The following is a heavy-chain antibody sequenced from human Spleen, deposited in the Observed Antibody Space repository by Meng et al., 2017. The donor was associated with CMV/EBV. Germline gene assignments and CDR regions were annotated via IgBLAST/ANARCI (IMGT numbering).Heavy chain of an antibody. D-gene: IGHD6-6*01. J-gene: IGHJ4*02. Sequence: SETLSLTCTVSGGSISSYYWSWIRQPPGKGLEWIGYIYYSGSTNHNPSLKSRVTISVDTPKNQVSLKLSSVTAADTAVYYCASYSSSSGYFDYWGQGTLVTVSS. V-gene: IGHV4-59*01. CDR1: GGSISSYY. CDR3: ASYSSSSGYFDY. CDR2: IYYSGST.